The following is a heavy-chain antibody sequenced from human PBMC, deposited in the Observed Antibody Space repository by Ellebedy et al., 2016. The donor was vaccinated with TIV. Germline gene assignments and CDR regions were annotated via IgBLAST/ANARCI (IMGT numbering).Heavy chain of an antibody. Sequence: AASVKVSCKASGYTFTSYGISWVRQAPGQGLEWMGWISAYNGNTNYAQKLQGRVTMTTDTSTSTAYMELRSLRSDDTAVYYCARGMKLGIVWYYFDYWGQGTLVTVSS. D-gene: IGHD7-27*01. CDR2: ISAYNGNT. CDR3: ARGMKLGIVWYYFDY. CDR1: GYTFTSYG. V-gene: IGHV1-18*01. J-gene: IGHJ4*02.